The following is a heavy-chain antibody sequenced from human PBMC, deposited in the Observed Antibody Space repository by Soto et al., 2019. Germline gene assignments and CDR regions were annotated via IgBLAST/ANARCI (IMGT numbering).Heavy chain of an antibody. CDR1: GYSFTSYW. D-gene: IGHD5-12*01. CDR3: ARIRSGYDSGYYYHMDV. V-gene: IGHV5-51*01. Sequence: PGESLKISCKGSGYSFTSYWIGWVRQMPGKGLEWMGIIYPGDSDTRYSPSFQGQVTISADKSISTAYLQWSSLKASDTATYYCARIRSGYDSGYYYHMDVWAKGTSVPVSS. CDR2: IYPGDSDT. J-gene: IGHJ6*03.